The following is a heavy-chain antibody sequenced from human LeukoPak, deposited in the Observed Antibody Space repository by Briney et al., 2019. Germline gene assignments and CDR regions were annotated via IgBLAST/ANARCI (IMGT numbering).Heavy chain of an antibody. CDR3: ARVPYNWKYGYFDY. J-gene: IGHJ4*02. CDR2: IYTSGST. D-gene: IGHD1-7*01. V-gene: IGHV4-61*02. CDR1: GGSISSGSYY. Sequence: PAQTLTLTCTVSGGSISSGSYYWSWSRQPGGKGLVWLGRIYTSGSTNYNPSLKIRVTISVDTSKNQISLKLSSLTAAETAVYYCARVPYNWKYGYFDYWGQGTLVTVSS.